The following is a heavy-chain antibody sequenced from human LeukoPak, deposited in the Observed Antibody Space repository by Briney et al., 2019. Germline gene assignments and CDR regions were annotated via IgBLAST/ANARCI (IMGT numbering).Heavy chain of an antibody. CDR2: ISGSGGST. CDR3: AKVAYSSGWYPGEFDY. D-gene: IGHD6-19*01. J-gene: IGHJ4*02. V-gene: IGHV3-23*01. Sequence: GGSLRLSCAASGFTFSSYAMSWVRQAPGKGLEWVSAISGSGGSTYYADSVKGRFTISRDNSKNTLYLQMNSLRAKDTAVYYCAKVAYSSGWYPGEFDYWGQGTLVTVSS. CDR1: GFTFSSYA.